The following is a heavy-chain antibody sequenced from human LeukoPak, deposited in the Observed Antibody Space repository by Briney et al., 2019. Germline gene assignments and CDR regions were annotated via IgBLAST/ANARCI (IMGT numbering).Heavy chain of an antibody. Sequence: GASVKVSCKASGYTVTSYYMNGVRQAPGQGLEWMGMINPSGGSTSYAQKFQGRVTMTRDTSTSTVYMELSSLRSEDTAVYYCAREPLYGGTAYGMDVWGQGTTVTVSS. CDR1: GYTVTSYY. V-gene: IGHV1-46*01. D-gene: IGHD4-23*01. CDR3: AREPLYGGTAYGMDV. CDR2: INPSGGST. J-gene: IGHJ6*02.